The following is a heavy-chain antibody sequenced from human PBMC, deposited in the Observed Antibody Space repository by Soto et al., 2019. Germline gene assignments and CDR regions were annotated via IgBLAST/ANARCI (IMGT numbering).Heavy chain of an antibody. D-gene: IGHD6-19*01. CDR1: GYTFTSYD. CDR2: INPSGGST. J-gene: IGHJ4*02. V-gene: IGHV1-46*01. CDR3: ATGSSGWSFDN. Sequence: ASVKVSCKASGYTFTSYDMHWVRQAPGQGLEWMGIINPSGGSTSYAQKFQGRVTMTRGTSTSTVYMELSSLRSEDTAVYYCATGSSGWSFDNWGQGTLVTVSS.